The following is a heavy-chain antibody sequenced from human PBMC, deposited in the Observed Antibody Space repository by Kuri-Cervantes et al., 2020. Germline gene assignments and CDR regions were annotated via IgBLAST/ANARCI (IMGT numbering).Heavy chain of an antibody. Sequence: GESLKISCAASGFTFSSYAMHWVRQAPGKGLEWVAVISYDGSNKYYADSVKGRFTISRDNSKNTLYLQMNSLRAEDTAVYYCARERSLTGWFDPWGQGTLVTVSS. V-gene: IGHV3-30-3*01. CDR1: GFTFSSYA. J-gene: IGHJ5*02. CDR2: ISYDGSNK. CDR3: ARERSLTGWFDP. D-gene: IGHD3-16*01.